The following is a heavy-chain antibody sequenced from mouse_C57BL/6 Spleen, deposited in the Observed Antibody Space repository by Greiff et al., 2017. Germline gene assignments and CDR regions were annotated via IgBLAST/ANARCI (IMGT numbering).Heavy chain of an antibody. Sequence: VQLQQSGAELVRPGTSVKVSCKASGYAFTNYLIEWVKQRPGQGLEWIGVINPGSGGTNYNEKFKGKATPTADKSSSTAYMQLSSLTSEDSAVYFCAREASYGSSSWFAYWGQGTLVTVSA. CDR3: AREASYGSSSWFAY. V-gene: IGHV1-54*01. D-gene: IGHD1-1*01. CDR2: INPGSGGT. J-gene: IGHJ3*01. CDR1: GYAFTNYL.